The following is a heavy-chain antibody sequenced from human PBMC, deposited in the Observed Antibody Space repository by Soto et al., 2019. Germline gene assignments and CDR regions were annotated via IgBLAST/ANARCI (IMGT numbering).Heavy chain of an antibody. CDR3: AKDVIRGLYYFDS. CDR1: GDTFSFNT. Sequence: QVQLVPSGAEVKKPGSSVKVSCKASGDTFSFNTISWVRQAPGQGLEWMGRIIPTLGVANYAQRFQGRATITADKSTSTAYMELSSLGSEDTAVYYCAKDVIRGLYYFDSWGQGTLVTVSS. CDR2: IIPTLGVA. D-gene: IGHD3-10*01. J-gene: IGHJ4*02. V-gene: IGHV1-69*08.